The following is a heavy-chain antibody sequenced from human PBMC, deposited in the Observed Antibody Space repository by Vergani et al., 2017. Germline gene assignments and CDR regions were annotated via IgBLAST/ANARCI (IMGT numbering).Heavy chain of an antibody. CDR1: GDSVISTDYH. J-gene: IGHJ4*02. CDR2: MDYSGST. D-gene: IGHD2-8*02. Sequence: QVQLQESGPGLVKPSETLSLTCTVSGDSVISTDYHWGWIRQPPGKGLEWIGSMDYSGSTSYNPSLESRITISFETSKNQFSLRLTSVTAADTAVYYCARKRCAGRAAYCPSYDFWGPGTLVAVSS. CDR3: ARKRCAGRAAYCPSYDF. V-gene: IGHV4-39*01.